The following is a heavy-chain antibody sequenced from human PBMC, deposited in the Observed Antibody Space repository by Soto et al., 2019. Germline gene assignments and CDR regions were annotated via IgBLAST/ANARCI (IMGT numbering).Heavy chain of an antibody. V-gene: IGHV3-74*01. J-gene: IGHJ4*02. CDR3: VVRGVVTAFLDY. CDR1: GFTFSSYW. CDR2: INSDGSST. Sequence: PGGSLRLSCAASGFTFSSYWMHWVRQAPGKGLVWVSRINSDGSSTSYADSVKGRFTISRDNAKNTLYLQMNSLRAEDTAVYYCVVRGVVTAFLDYWGQGTLVTVSS. D-gene: IGHD2-21*02.